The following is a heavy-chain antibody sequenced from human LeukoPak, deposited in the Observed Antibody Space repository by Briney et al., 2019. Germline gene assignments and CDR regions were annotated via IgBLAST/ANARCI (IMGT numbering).Heavy chain of an antibody. CDR1: GFTFGDYL. V-gene: IGHV3-49*03. Sequence: PGRSLRLSCTASGFTFGDYLMSWFRQAPGKGLEWIGFISGGTTEYAASVKGRFTISRDDSTSIAYLQMNSLKTEDTAVYYCSRGSGWLSVYWGQGTLVTVSS. CDR3: SRGSGWLSVY. CDR2: ISGGTT. J-gene: IGHJ4*02. D-gene: IGHD6-19*01.